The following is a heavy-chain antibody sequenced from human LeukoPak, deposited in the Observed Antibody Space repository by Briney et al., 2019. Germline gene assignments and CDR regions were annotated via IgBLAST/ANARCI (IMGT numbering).Heavy chain of an antibody. CDR1: GGSISSYY. CDR2: IYYSGST. V-gene: IGHV4-59*01. J-gene: IGHJ6*02. Sequence: SETLSLTCTVSGGSISSYYWSWIRQPPGKGLEWIGYIYYSGSTNYNPSLKSRVTISVDTSKNQFSLKLSSVTAADTAVYYCARPLRGGYYGMDVWGQGTTVTVSS. CDR3: ARPLRGGYYGMDV. D-gene: IGHD4-23*01.